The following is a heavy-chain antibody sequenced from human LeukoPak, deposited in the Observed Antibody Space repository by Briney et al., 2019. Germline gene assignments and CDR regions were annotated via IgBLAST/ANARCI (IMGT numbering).Heavy chain of an antibody. V-gene: IGHV3-11*01. CDR1: GFTFSGYY. CDR3: ARGIYDYLYYYYMDV. D-gene: IGHD5/OR15-5a*01. Sequence: GGSLRLSCAASGFTFSGYYMSWIRQAPGKGLEWVSYISSSGSTIYYADSVKGRFTISRDNAKNSLYLQMNGLRAEDTAVYYCARGIYDYLYYYYMDVWGKGTTVTVSS. CDR2: ISSSGSTI. J-gene: IGHJ6*03.